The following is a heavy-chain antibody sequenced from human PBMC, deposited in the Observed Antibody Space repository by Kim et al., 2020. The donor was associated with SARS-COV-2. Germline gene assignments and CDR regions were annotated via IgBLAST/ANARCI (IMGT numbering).Heavy chain of an antibody. CDR2: ISADTGNT. CDR3: ATRTNTRGDFYYFYGMDI. Sequence: ASVKVSCKSSGYTFVSLGFTWVRQAPGQGLEWMGWISADTGNTNYAQNLQGRVTMTTDTSTSTAYMELKSLRSDDTAVYYCATRTNTRGDFYYFYGMDIWGQGTTVTVSS. J-gene: IGHJ6*02. V-gene: IGHV1-18*01. D-gene: IGHD3-10*01. CDR1: GYTFVSLG.